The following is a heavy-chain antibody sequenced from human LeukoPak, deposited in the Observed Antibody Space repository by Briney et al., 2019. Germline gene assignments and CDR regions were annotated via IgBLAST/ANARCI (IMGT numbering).Heavy chain of an antibody. D-gene: IGHD3-22*01. Sequence: ASVKVSCKASGYTFTGYYMHWVRQAPGQGLEWMGRINPNSGGTNYAQKFQGRVTMTRDTSISTAYMEPSRLRSDDTAVYYCARDLGGGITMIVVDWGQGTMVTVSS. J-gene: IGHJ3*01. V-gene: IGHV1-2*06. CDR2: INPNSGGT. CDR3: ARDLGGGITMIVVD. CDR1: GYTFTGYY.